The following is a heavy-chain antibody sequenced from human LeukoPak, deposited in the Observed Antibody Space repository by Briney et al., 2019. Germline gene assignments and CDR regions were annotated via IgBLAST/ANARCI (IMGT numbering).Heavy chain of an antibody. J-gene: IGHJ3*02. D-gene: IGHD3-9*01. CDR1: GFTFSTYA. CDR3: ARALGYFDFNAFDI. V-gene: IGHV3-23*01. Sequence: GGSLRLSCAASGFTFSTYAMSWVRQAPGKGLEWVSVISGSDGSTYYADSVKGRFTISRDNSKNTLYLRMNSLRAEDTAVYYCARALGYFDFNAFDIWGQGTMVTVSS. CDR2: ISGSDGST.